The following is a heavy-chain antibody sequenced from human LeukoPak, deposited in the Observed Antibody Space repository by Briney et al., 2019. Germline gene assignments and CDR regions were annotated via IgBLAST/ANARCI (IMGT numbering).Heavy chain of an antibody. CDR1: GGSFSGYY. D-gene: IGHD1-1*01. CDR3: ARRAYSAAYWKRFDY. CDR2: INHSGST. Sequence: PSETLSLTCAVYGGSFSGYYWSWIRQPPGKGLERIGEINHSGSTNYNPSLKSRVTISVDTSKNQFSLKLSSVTAADTAVYFCARRAYSAAYWKRFDYWGQGTLVTVSS. J-gene: IGHJ4*02. V-gene: IGHV4-34*01.